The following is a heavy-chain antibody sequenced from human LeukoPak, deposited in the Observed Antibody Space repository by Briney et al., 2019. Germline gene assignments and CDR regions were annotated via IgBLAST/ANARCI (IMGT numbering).Heavy chain of an antibody. Sequence: GGSLRLSCAASGFSFSTYGMHWVRQAPGKGLEWVAVIWYDGTNKYYAASVKGRFTISRDNSKNTVYLQMNSLRVEDTAVYYCAKYSNGSYNLEYWGQGTLVTVSS. CDR1: GFSFSTYG. V-gene: IGHV3-33*06. D-gene: IGHD6-19*01. CDR3: AKYSNGSYNLEY. CDR2: IWYDGTNK. J-gene: IGHJ4*02.